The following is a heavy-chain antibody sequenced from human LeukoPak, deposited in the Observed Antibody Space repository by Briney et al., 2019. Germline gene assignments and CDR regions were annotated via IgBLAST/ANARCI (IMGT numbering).Heavy chain of an antibody. J-gene: IGHJ4*02. D-gene: IGHD1-26*01. Sequence: GSLRLSCAASGFTFSNYAMNWVRQAPGKGLESVSAISGGGDSTYYADSVKGRFTISRDNSKNTLYLQMNSLRVEDTAVYYCAKTGSGSYFPNWGQGTLVPVSS. V-gene: IGHV3-23*01. CDR2: ISGGGDST. CDR1: GFTFSNYA. CDR3: AKTGSGSYFPN.